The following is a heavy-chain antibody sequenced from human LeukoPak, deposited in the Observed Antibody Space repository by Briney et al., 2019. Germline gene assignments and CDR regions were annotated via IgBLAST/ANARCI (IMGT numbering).Heavy chain of an antibody. CDR3: ARGRDGYNYPFDY. D-gene: IGHD5-24*01. Sequence: GGSLRLSCAASGFTVSSNYMSWVRQAPGKGLEWVANIKQDGSEKYYVDSVKGRFTISRDNAKNSLYLQMNSLRAEDTAVYYCARGRDGYNYPFDYWGQGTLVTVSS. J-gene: IGHJ4*02. CDR1: GFTVSSNY. V-gene: IGHV3-7*01. CDR2: IKQDGSEK.